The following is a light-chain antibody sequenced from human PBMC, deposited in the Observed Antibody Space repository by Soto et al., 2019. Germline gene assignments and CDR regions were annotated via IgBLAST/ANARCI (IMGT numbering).Light chain of an antibody. J-gene: IGKJ2*01. CDR2: DAS. V-gene: IGKV3-15*01. CDR3: QQYDIWPPYT. CDR1: QSVRNN. Sequence: VLTQSPGTLSLSPGERATLSCRASQSVRNNLAWYQQKPGQAPRLLIYDASTRATGIPPRFSGGGSGTEFTVTISSLQSEDFAIYYCQQYDIWPPYTLGQGTKVDIK.